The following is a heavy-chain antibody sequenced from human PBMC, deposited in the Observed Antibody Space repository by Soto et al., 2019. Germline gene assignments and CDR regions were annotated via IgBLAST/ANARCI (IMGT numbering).Heavy chain of an antibody. J-gene: IGHJ3*02. V-gene: IGHV3-23*01. CDR1: GFIFRSYA. CDR3: AKSIDYDILTGYYGGIAFDI. CDR2: ISGSGGST. Sequence: EVQLLESGGGLVQPGGSLRLSCAVSGFIFRSYAMGWVRQAPGKGLEWVSSISGSGGSTYYADSVKGRFTISRDNSKNTLYLQMNSLRAEDTAIYYCAKSIDYDILTGYYGGIAFDIWGQGTMVTVSS. D-gene: IGHD3-9*01.